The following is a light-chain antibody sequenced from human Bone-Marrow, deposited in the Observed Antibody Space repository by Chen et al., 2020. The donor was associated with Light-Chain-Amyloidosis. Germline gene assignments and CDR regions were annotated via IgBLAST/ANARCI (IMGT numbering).Light chain of an antibody. CDR2: RDT. J-gene: IGLJ2*01. CDR1: DLPTKY. CDR3: QSADSSGTYEVI. Sequence: SYELTQPPSVSVSPGQTDRFTCPGDDLPTKYAYWYQQKPGQAPVLVIHRDTERPSGISERFSGSSSGTTATLTISGVQAEDEADYHCQSADSSGTYEVIFGGGTKLTVL. V-gene: IGLV3-25*03.